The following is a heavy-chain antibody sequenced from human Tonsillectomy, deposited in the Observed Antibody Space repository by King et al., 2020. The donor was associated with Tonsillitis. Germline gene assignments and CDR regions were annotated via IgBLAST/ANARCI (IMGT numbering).Heavy chain of an antibody. CDR2: INPNSGGT. CDR1: GYTFTGYY. D-gene: IGHD3-10*01. Sequence: QVQLVESGAEVKKPGASVKVSCKASGYTFTGYYMHWVRQAPGQGLEWMGWINPNSGGTNYAQKFQGRVTMTRDTSISTAYMELSRLRSDDTAVYYCARDSTIFRITMVRGVITTWGQGTLVTVSS. J-gene: IGHJ5*02. CDR3: ARDSTIFRITMVRGVITT. V-gene: IGHV1-2*02.